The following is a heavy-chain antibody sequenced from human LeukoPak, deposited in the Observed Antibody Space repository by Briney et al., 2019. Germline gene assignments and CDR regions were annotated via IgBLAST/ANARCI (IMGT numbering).Heavy chain of an antibody. D-gene: IGHD6-13*01. J-gene: IGHJ4*02. Sequence: PSETLSLTCTVSGGSISSYYWSWIRQPPGKGLEWIGYIYYSGSTNYNPSLKSRVTISVDTSKNQFSLKLSSVTAADTAVYYCVQGPSIAAAGTTWFDYWGQGTLVTVSS. V-gene: IGHV4-59*08. CDR3: VQGPSIAAAGTTWFDY. CDR1: GGSISSYY. CDR2: IYYSGST.